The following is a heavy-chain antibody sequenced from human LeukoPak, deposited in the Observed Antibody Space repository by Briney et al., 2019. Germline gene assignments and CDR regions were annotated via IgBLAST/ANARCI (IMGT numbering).Heavy chain of an antibody. J-gene: IGHJ6*03. CDR1: GFTFSNAW. CDR3: AKKRSGYEYYMDV. D-gene: IGHD6-19*01. CDR2: ISGSGGST. V-gene: IGHV3-23*01. Sequence: GGSLRLSCAASGFTFSNAWMSWVRQAPGKGLEWVSAISGSGGSTYYADSVKGRFTISRDNSKNTLYLQMNSLRAEDTAVYYCAKKRSGYEYYMDVWGKGTTVTVSS.